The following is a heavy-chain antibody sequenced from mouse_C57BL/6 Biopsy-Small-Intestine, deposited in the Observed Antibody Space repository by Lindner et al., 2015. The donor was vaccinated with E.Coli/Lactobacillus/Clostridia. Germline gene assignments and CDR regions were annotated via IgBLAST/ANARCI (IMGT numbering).Heavy chain of an antibody. Sequence: VQLQESGPELVKPGASVKISCKASGYSFPGYFMNWVMQSHGKSLEWIGRINPYNGDTFYNQKFKGKATLTVGKSSSTAHMELRSLASEDSAVYYCVRITTMRRGGYFDYWGQGTTLTVSS. CDR3: VRITTMRRGGYFDY. V-gene: IGHV1-20*02. CDR1: GYSFPGYF. D-gene: IGHD1-1*01. CDR2: INPYNGDT. J-gene: IGHJ2*01.